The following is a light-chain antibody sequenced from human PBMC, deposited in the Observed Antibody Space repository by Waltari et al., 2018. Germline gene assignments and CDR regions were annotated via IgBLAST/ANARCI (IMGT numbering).Light chain of an antibody. V-gene: IGLV1-40*01. CDR1: RTNIGEGND. CDR3: QSYDSILIGSI. J-gene: IGLJ2*01. Sequence: QSVMTQPPSVSGAPGQRVTISCTGSRTNIGEGNDGHWYQQIPGAAPKVVIYRNTSRPSGVPDRFSGSMSGTSAFLAITGLQAEDEADYYCQSYDSILIGSIFGGGTKVTVL. CDR2: RNT.